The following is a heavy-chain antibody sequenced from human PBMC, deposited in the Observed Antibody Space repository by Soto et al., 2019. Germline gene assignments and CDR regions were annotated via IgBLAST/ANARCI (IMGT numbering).Heavy chain of an antibody. CDR3: ARDGGKTVTINGSHYYYYYMDV. CDR2: ISAYNGNT. V-gene: IGHV1-18*01. Sequence: QVQLVQSGAEVKKPGASVKVSCKASGYTFTSYGISWVRQAPGQGLEWMGWISAYNGNTNYAQKLQGRVTMTTDTSTSTAYMELRSLRSDDTAVYYCARDGGKTVTINGSHYYYYYMDVWGKGTTVTVSS. J-gene: IGHJ6*03. D-gene: IGHD4-17*01. CDR1: GYTFTSYG.